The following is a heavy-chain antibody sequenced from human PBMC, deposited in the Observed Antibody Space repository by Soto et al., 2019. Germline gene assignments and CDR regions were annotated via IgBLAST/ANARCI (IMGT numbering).Heavy chain of an antibody. CDR1: GFTFSSYW. V-gene: IGHV3-7*01. CDR2: IKQDGSEK. J-gene: IGHJ4*02. CDR3: AKQREIVTTTAYVLYTRIIVAGLSDLDY. D-gene: IGHD5-12*01. Sequence: GGSLRLSCAASGFTFSSYWMSWVRQAPGKGLEWVANIKQDGSEKYYGDSVKGRFTISRDNSRNTLYLQMNSLRAEDTAMYYCAKQREIVTTTAYVLYTRIIVAGLSDLDYWGQGALVTVSS.